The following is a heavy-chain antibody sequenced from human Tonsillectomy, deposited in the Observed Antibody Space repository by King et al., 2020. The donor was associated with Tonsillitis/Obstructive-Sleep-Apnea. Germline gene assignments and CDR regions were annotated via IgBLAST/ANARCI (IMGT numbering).Heavy chain of an antibody. J-gene: IGHJ3*02. D-gene: IGHD2-2*01. V-gene: IGHV3-21*01. Sequence: VQLVESGGGLVKPGGSLRLSCAASGFTFSSYSMNWVRQAPGKGLEWVSSISSRSSYIFYADSVKGRFTISRDNAKNSLYLQMNSLRAEDTAVYYCARGILVPAANDAFDIWGQGTMVTVSS. CDR2: ISSRSSYI. CDR3: ARGILVPAANDAFDI. CDR1: GFTFSSYS.